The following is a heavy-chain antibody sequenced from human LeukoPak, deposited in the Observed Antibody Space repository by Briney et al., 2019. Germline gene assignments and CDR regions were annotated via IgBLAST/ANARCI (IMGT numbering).Heavy chain of an antibody. D-gene: IGHD4-17*01. CDR3: ARDGTRVTRAFDI. Sequence: PSETLSLTCTVSGDSISSNYWSWIRQPPGQGLGWIAYSYYTGSTNYNPSLKSRVTISLDMSENKFSLKLSSVTAADSAVYYCARDGTRVTRAFDIWGQGTMVTVSS. V-gene: IGHV4-59*01. CDR1: GDSISSNY. CDR2: SYYTGST. J-gene: IGHJ3*02.